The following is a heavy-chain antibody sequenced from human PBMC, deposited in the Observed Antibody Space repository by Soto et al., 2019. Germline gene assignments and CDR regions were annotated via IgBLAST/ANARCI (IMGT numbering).Heavy chain of an antibody. CDR1: GFTFSDHY. V-gene: IGHV3-11*01. CDR3: ARIGGYNLGYYLDF. Sequence: QVQLVESGGGLVKPGGSLRLSCAASGFTFSDHYMTWIRQAPGKGLEWVSYISSSGTTIYYADSVKGRFTISRDNAENSLYLQMNSLRADDTAVYYCARIGGYNLGYYLDFWGPGTLVTVSS. CDR2: ISSSGTTI. D-gene: IGHD5-12*01. J-gene: IGHJ4*02.